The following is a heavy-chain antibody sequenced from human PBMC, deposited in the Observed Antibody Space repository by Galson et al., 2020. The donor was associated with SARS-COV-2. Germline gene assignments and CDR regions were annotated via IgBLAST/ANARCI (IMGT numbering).Heavy chain of an antibody. V-gene: IGHV4-61*09. CDR1: GVSMNSGSYY. CDR3: RQFALGAVPIDY. CDR2: VFITGTT. D-gene: IGHD6-19*01. J-gene: IGHJ4*02. Sequence: SETLSLTCTVSGVSMNSGSYYWNWIRQPAGKGLEWIGHVFITGTTNYNPSLKSRATISLDTSKNQFSLKLTSVTAADTAVYYCRQFALGAVPIDYWGQGTLVTVSS.